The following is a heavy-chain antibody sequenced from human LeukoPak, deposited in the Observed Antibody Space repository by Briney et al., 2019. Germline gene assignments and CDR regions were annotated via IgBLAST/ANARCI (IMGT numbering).Heavy chain of an antibody. V-gene: IGHV3-11*01. CDR2: VSSSGSTI. Sequence: GGYLRLSCAASGCTFSDYYASWIRQAPGKGLEWVSYVSSSGSTIYYGDSVKGRFTISRDNAKNSLYLQMNSLRAEDTAVYYCARSAGGYEGYYYYYGMDVWGQGTTVTVSS. CDR1: GCTFSDYY. CDR3: ARSAGGYEGYYYYYGMDV. J-gene: IGHJ6*02. D-gene: IGHD5-12*01.